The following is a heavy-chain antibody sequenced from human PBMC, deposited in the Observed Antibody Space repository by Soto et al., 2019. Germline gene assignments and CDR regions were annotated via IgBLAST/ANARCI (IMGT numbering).Heavy chain of an antibody. V-gene: IGHV1-69*01. D-gene: IGHD2-2*01. CDR1: GGTFSSYA. CDR3: ARSQGSSTSLEIYYYYYYGMDV. CDR2: IIPISETT. J-gene: IGHJ6*02. Sequence: QVQLVQSGAEVKKPGSSVKVSCKASGGTFSSYAISWVRQAPGQGLEWMGGIIPISETTNYAQKFQGRVTTAADESKRTAYMELSRLRSEDTAVYYCARSQGSSTSLEIYYYYYYGMDVWGQGTTVTVSS.